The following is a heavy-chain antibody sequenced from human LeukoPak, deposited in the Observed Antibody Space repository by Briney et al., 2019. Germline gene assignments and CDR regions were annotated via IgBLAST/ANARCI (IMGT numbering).Heavy chain of an antibody. CDR3: ASSGWLYWYFDL. V-gene: IGHV4-59*01. D-gene: IGHD6-19*01. CDR2: IYYSGST. CDR1: GGSISSYY. J-gene: IGHJ2*01. Sequence: SETLSLTCTVSGGSISSYYWSWIRQPPGKGLEWIGYIYYSGSTNYNPSLKSRVTISVDTSKNQFSLKLSSVTAADTAVYYCASSGWLYWYFDLWGRGTLVTVS.